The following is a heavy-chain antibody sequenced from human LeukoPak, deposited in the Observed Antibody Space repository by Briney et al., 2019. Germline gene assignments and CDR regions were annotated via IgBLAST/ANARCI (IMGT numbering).Heavy chain of an antibody. CDR3: AREFYQLDGNWFDP. Sequence: SQTLSLTCAVSGDNVSSNSAAWNWIRQAPSRGLEWLVRTYYRSKWYNDYAVSVKSRITINPDTSKNQFSLQLNSVTPEDTAVYYCAREFYQLDGNWFDPWRQGTLVTVSS. J-gene: IGHJ5*02. CDR2: TYYRSKWYN. CDR1: GDNVSSNSAA. V-gene: IGHV6-1*01. D-gene: IGHD6-6*01.